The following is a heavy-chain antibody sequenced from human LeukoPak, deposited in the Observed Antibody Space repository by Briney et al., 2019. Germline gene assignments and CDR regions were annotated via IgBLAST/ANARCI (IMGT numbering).Heavy chain of an antibody. CDR1: GGTISSSSYY. D-gene: IGHD3-3*01. J-gene: IGHJ4*02. V-gene: IGHV4-39*01. CDR2: IYYSGTT. Sequence: PSETLSLTXTVSGGTISSSSYYWGWIRQPPGKGLEWIGSIYYSGTTYYNPSLKSRVTISVDTSKSQFPLRLTSVTAADTAVYYCARHVRFLEWLSSYYFDYWGQGTLVTVSS. CDR3: ARHVRFLEWLSSYYFDY.